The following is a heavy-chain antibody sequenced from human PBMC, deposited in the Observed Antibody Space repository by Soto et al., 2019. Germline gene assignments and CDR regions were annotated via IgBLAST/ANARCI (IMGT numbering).Heavy chain of an antibody. CDR1: GGTFSSYT. Sequence: QVQLVQSGAEVKKPGSSVKVSCKASGGTFSSYTISWVRQAPGQGLEWMGRIIPILGIANYAQKFQGRVTITADKSTSTAYMELSSLRSEDTAVYYCARDGVVVAATDYYYYYGMDVWGQGTTVTVSS. CDR2: IIPILGIA. V-gene: IGHV1-69*08. D-gene: IGHD2-15*01. J-gene: IGHJ6*02. CDR3: ARDGVVVAATDYYYYYGMDV.